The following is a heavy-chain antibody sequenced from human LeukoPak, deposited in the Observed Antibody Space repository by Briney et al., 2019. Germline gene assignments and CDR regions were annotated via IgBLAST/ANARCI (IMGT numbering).Heavy chain of an antibody. Sequence: GGSLRLSCAASGFTFSSYGMHWVRQAPGKGLEWVAVIWYDGSNKYYADSVKGRFTISRDNSKNTLYLQMNSLRAEDTAVYYCARDGPPYGVYDGYYYYGMDVWGQGTTVTVSS. J-gene: IGHJ6*02. CDR2: IWYDGSNK. CDR1: GFTFSSYG. D-gene: IGHD4-17*01. CDR3: ARDGPPYGVYDGYYYYGMDV. V-gene: IGHV3-33*01.